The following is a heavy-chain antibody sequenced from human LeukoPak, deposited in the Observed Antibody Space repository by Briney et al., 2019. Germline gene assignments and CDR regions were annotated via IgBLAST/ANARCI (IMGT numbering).Heavy chain of an antibody. V-gene: IGHV3-11*04. J-gene: IGHJ4*02. CDR1: GFTFSDYY. Sequence: GGSLRLSCAASGFTFSDYYMSWIRQAPGKGLEWVSYISSSGSTIYYADSVKGRFTISRDNAKNSLYLQMNSLRAEDTAVYYCASMTYYYDSSGYYFFIWGQGTLVTVSS. D-gene: IGHD3-22*01. CDR2: ISSSGSTI. CDR3: ASMTYYYDSSGYYFFI.